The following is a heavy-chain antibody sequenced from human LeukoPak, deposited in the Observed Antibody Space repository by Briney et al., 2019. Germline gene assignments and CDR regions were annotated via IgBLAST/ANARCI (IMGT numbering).Heavy chain of an antibody. J-gene: IGHJ4*02. CDR2: IYYSGST. V-gene: IGHV4-61*01. CDR1: GGSFSSGSYY. Sequence: SETLSLTCTVSGGSFSSGSYYWSWIRQPPGTGLEWIGYIYYSGSTNYNPSLKSRVTISVDTSKNQFSLKLSSVTAADTAVYYCARNGGYEGGVYWGQGTLVSVSS. CDR3: ARNGGYEGGVY. D-gene: IGHD5-12*01.